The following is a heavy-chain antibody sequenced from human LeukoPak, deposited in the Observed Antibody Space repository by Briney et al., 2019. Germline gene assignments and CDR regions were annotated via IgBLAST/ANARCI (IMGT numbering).Heavy chain of an antibody. J-gene: IGHJ2*01. CDR2: INAGNGNT. CDR1: GYTFTSYY. D-gene: IGHD1-1*01. CDR3: ARVSNWENWYFDL. Sequence: VASVKVSCKASGYTFTSYYMHWVRQAPGQRLEWMGWINAGNGNTKYSQKFQGRVTITRDTSASTAYMELSSLRSEDTAVYYCARVSNWENWYFDLWGRGTLVTVSS. V-gene: IGHV1-3*01.